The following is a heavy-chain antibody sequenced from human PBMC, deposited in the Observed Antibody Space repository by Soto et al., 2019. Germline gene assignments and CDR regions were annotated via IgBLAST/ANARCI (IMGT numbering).Heavy chain of an antibody. Sequence: GGSLRLSCAASGFSVSSNYMNWVRQSPGKGLEWVSVIYSGGDTHYTDSVKGRFTVSRDTSENTLFLEMKSLRAEDTAIYYCARDPFSQISHETSVFQIWGWGTLVPVPS. CDR2: IYSGGDT. CDR3: ARDPFSQISHETSVFQI. D-gene: IGHD3-22*01. V-gene: IGHV3-53*01. CDR1: GFSVSSNY. J-gene: IGHJ4*02.